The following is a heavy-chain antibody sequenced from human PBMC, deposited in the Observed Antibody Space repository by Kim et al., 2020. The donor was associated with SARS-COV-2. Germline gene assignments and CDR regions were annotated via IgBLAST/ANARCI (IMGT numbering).Heavy chain of an antibody. CDR2: INGVGSNT. J-gene: IGHJ4*01. D-gene: IGHD6-6*01. Sequence: GGSLRLSCVXSGISFNSYAMSWVRQAPGKGLEWVSAINGVGSNTFYANSVKGRFTISRDNSKNTLYLHMNGRRPEDTAVYFCAKDSSHYRFFHYWGHGNL. V-gene: IGHV3-23*01. CDR3: AKDSSHYRFFHY. CDR1: GISFNSYA.